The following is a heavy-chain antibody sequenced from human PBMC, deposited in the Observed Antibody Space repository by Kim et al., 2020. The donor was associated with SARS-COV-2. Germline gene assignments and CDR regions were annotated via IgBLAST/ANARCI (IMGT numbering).Heavy chain of an antibody. CDR3: ARGRGGYDSSGNYGMDV. J-gene: IGHJ6*02. D-gene: IGHD3-22*01. Sequence: SVKVSCKASGGTFSSYSSSYAITWVRQAPGQGLEWMGGIISIFVTANYAQKFQGRVTITVDESTSTVYMELSSLRSEDTAMYYCARGRGGYDSSGNYGMDVWGQGTTVTVSS. V-gene: IGHV1-69*13. CDR1: GGTFSSYSSSYA. CDR2: IISIFVTA.